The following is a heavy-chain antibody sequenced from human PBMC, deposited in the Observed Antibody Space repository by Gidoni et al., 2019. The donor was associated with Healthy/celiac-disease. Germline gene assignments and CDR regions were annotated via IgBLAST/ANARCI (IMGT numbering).Heavy chain of an antibody. CDR3: ARVIRSGCDSSGYYCPFGYYGMDV. V-gene: IGHV3-74*01. CDR1: GFTFSSYW. J-gene: IGHJ6*02. Sequence: EVQLVESGGGLVQPGGSLRLSCAASGFTFSSYWMHWVRQAPGKGLVWVSRINSDGSSTSYADSVKGRFTISRDNAKNTLYLQMNSLRAEDTAVYYCARVIRSGCDSSGYYCPFGYYGMDVWGQGTTVTVSS. D-gene: IGHD3-22*01. CDR2: INSDGSST.